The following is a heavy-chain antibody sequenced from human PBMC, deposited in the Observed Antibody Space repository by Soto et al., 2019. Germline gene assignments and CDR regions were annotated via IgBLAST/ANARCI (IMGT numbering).Heavy chain of an antibody. D-gene: IGHD2-15*01. J-gene: IGHJ5*02. V-gene: IGHV6-1*01. CDR3: VRTVGWLDP. Sequence: SHTLSLTCAISGYSVASNSAAWNLIRQSPSRGLEWLGRTYYRSKWYKEYAASVKSRITINPDTSKNQFSLQLNSVSPEDTAVYYCVRTVGWLDPWGQGTLVTVSS. CDR2: TYYRSKWYK. CDR1: GYSVASNSAA.